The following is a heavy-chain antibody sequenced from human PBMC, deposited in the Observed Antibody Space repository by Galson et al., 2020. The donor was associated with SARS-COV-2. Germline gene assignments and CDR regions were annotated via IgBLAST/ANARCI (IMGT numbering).Heavy chain of an antibody. CDR3: ARERSDGYDSSDHPFYYMDV. CDR1: GGSISGYY. D-gene: IGHD3-22*01. J-gene: IGHJ6*03. CDR2: ISYSGGT. Sequence: SETLSLTCTVSGGSISGYYWTWIRQPPGKGLEWIGYISYSGGTNYNPSLKTRVTISVDTSKNQFFLKVNSVTAADTAVYYCARERSDGYDSSDHPFYYMDVWGRGTTVTISS. V-gene: IGHV4-59*01.